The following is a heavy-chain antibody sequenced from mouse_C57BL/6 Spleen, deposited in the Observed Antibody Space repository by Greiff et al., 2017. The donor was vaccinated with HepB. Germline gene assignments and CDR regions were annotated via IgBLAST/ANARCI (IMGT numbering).Heavy chain of an antibody. J-gene: IGHJ1*03. CDR3: ARIPITTGVATGYFDV. Sequence: QVQLKESGPGILQSSQTLSLTCSFSGFSLSTSGMGVSWIRQPSGKGLEWLAHIYWDDDKRYNPSLKSRLTISKDTSRNQVFLKITSVDTADTATYYCARIPITTGVATGYFDVWGTGTTVTVSS. V-gene: IGHV8-12*01. D-gene: IGHD1-1*01. CDR2: IYWDDDK. CDR1: GFSLSTSGMG.